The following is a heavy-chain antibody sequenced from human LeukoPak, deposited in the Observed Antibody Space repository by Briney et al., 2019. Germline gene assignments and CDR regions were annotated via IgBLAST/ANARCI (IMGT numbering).Heavy chain of an antibody. Sequence: GGSLRLSCAASEFSVGSNYMTWVRQAPGKGLEWVSLIYSGGSTYYADSVKGRFTISRDNSKNTLYLQMNSLRAEDTAVYYCARDSIAVAGTGAFDYWGQGTLVTVSS. CDR3: ARDSIAVAGTGAFDY. J-gene: IGHJ4*02. V-gene: IGHV3-66*01. CDR2: IYSGGST. CDR1: EFSVGSNY. D-gene: IGHD6-19*01.